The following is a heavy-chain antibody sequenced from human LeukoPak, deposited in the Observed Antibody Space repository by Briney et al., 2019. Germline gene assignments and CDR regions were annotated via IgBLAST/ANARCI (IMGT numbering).Heavy chain of an antibody. CDR3: ARGAYIAGAYNWLDP. CDR2: ISAYNDNT. CDR1: GSTFTSYG. V-gene: IGHV1-18*01. Sequence: ASVTVSFTSSGSTFTSYGISWVRHPHGPGLERMGCISAYNDNTNYTQKLQARVTITTDTSTNTAYTELRSLRSDDNTAYHCARGAYIAGAYNWLDPWGQGTMVTVSS. J-gene: IGHJ5*02. D-gene: IGHD6-13*01.